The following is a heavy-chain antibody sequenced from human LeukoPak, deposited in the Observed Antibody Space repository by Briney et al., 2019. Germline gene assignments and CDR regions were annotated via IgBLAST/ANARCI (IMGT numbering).Heavy chain of an antibody. J-gene: IGHJ4*02. Sequence: PSEALSPTCTVSGGSISSYSWGWIRQPPGKGLEWIGYIYYSGSTSYNPSLKSRVTMSVDTSKNQFSLKLSSVTAADTAVYYCARRFQDNSWSEYFDYWGQGTLVTVSS. V-gene: IGHV4-59*08. CDR2: IYYSGST. D-gene: IGHD6-13*01. CDR3: ARRFQDNSWSEYFDY. CDR1: GGSISSYS.